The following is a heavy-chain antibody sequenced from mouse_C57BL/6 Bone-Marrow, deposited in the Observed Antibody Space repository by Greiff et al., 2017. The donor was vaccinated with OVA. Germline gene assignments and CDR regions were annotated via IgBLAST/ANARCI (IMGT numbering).Heavy chain of an antibody. CDR3: TKGTNRPHYYAMDY. CDR1: GYTFTDYE. V-gene: IGHV1-15*01. D-gene: IGHD1-3*01. Sequence: QVQLQQSGAELVRPGASVTLSCKASGYTFTDYEMHWVKQTPVHGLEWIGAIDPETGGTAYNQKFKGKAILTADKSSSTAYMELRSLTSEDSAVYYCTKGTNRPHYYAMDYWGQGTSVTVSS. CDR2: IDPETGGT. J-gene: IGHJ4*01.